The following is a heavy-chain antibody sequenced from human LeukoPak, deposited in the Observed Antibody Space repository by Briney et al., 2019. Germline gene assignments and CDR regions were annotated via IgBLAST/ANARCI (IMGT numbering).Heavy chain of an antibody. CDR3: ARDGITYSSSWYDRPDY. Sequence: GRSLRLSCAASGFTFSSYAMHWVRQAPGRGLEWVAVISYDGSNKYYAHSVKGRFTISRDNSKNTLYLQMKSLRADDTAVYYCARDGITYSSSWYDRPDYWGQGTLVTVSS. CDR2: ISYDGSNK. D-gene: IGHD6-13*01. CDR1: GFTFSSYA. J-gene: IGHJ4*02. V-gene: IGHV3-30-3*01.